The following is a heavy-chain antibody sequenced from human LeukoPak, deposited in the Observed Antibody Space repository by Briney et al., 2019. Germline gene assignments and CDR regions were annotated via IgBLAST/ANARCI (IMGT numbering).Heavy chain of an antibody. J-gene: IGHJ6*03. CDR2: IYYSGST. D-gene: IGHD2-15*01. Sequence: SETLSLTCTVSGGSISSGGYSWNWIRQPPGKGLEWIGIIYYSGSTYSNPSLRSRVTISVDTSKNQFSLKLSSVTAADTAVYYCASFYCSGGSCYQYYYYYYMDVWGKGTTVTISS. V-gene: IGHV4-30-2*03. CDR3: ASFYCSGGSCYQYYYYYYMDV. CDR1: GGSISSGGYS.